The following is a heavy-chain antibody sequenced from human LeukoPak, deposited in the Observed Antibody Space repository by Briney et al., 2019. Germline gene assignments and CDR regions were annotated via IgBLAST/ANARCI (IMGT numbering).Heavy chain of an antibody. CDR3: ARGYNWNYYWFDP. J-gene: IGHJ5*02. CDR2: INPNSGGT. Sequence: ASVKVSCKASGYTFTGYYMHWVRQAPGQGLEWMGWINPNSGGTNYAQKFQGRVTMTRDASISTAYMELSRLRSDDTAVYYCARGYNWNYYWFDPWGQGTLVTVSS. D-gene: IGHD1-7*01. V-gene: IGHV1-2*02. CDR1: GYTFTGYY.